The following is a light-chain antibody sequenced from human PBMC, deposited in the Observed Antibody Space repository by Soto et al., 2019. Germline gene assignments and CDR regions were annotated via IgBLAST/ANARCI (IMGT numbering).Light chain of an antibody. V-gene: IGKV3-15*01. J-gene: IGKJ1*01. CDR2: AAS. CDR1: QSVSSN. Sequence: EIVMTQSPVTLSVSPGERATLSCRASQSVSSNVAWYQQKPGQAPRLLIYAASTRATGVPPRFSGGGSGTEFTLTITSLESEDFAVYYCQQRSNWPPWTFGQGTKVDI. CDR3: QQRSNWPPWT.